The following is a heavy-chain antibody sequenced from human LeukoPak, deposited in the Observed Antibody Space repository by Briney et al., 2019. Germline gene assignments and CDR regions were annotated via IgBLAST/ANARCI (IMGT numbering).Heavy chain of an antibody. CDR2: IYYSET. Sequence: SETLSLTRIVSGGSISGAYWTWIRQPPGKGLEWIGYIYYSETNYNPSLKSRVTISVDTSKNQFSLKLYSVTAADTAVYYCARDSGLKKIPYYAYYYIDVWGKGTTVTVSS. V-gene: IGHV4-59*01. D-gene: IGHD2-15*01. CDR3: ARDSGLKKIPYYAYYYIDV. CDR1: GGSISGAY. J-gene: IGHJ6*03.